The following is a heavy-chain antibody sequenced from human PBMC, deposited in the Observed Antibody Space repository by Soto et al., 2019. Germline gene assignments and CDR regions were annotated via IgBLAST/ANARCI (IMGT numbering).Heavy chain of an antibody. D-gene: IGHD3-22*01. J-gene: IGHJ4*02. CDR3: AINPTSTYYYDSSGRSFDY. CDR1: GFTFSSYA. V-gene: IGHV3-23*01. Sequence: EVQLLESGGGLVQPGGSLRLSCAASGFTFSSYAMSWVRQAPGKGLEWVLAISGSGGSTYYADSVKGRFTISRDNSKNTLYLQMNSLRAEDTAVYYCAINPTSTYYYDSSGRSFDYWGQGTLVTVSS. CDR2: ISGSGGST.